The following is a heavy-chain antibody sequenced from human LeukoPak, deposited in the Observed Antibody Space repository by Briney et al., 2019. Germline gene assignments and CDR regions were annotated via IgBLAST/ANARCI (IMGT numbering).Heavy chain of an antibody. CDR2: SRNKANSYTT. CDR1: GFIFSDHY. D-gene: IGHD1-26*01. J-gene: IGHJ6*03. Sequence: GGSLRLSCAGSGFIFSDHYMDWVRQAPGQGLEWVGRSRNKANSYTTEYAASVKGRFTISRDDSGNSLYLQMNSLETDDTAVYYCARISDLSGSYCMDVWGKGTTVTVSS. CDR3: ARISDLSGSYCMDV. V-gene: IGHV3-72*01.